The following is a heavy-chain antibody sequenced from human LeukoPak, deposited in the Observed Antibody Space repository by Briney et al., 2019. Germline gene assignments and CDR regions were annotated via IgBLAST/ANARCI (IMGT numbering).Heavy chain of an antibody. CDR2: MNPNSGNT. V-gene: IGHV1-8*02. D-gene: IGHD3-9*01. CDR1: GYTFSNYG. CDR3: ARGGGNILTGKY. Sequence: ASVKVSCKASGYTFSNYGISWVRQAPGQGLEWMGWMNPNSGNTGYAQKFQGRVTMTRNTSISTAYMELSSLRSEDTAVYYCARGGGNILTGKYWGQGTLVTVSS. J-gene: IGHJ4*02.